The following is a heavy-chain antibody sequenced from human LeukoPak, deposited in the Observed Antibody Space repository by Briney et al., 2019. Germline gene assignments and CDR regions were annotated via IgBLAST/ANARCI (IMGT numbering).Heavy chain of an antibody. D-gene: IGHD2-15*01. Sequence: GGSLRLSCAASGFIFSSYAIHWVRQAPGKGLEWVALVSYEGRNKVYADSVKGRFTISRDNSKNTLYLQMNSLRAEDKAVYYCARGPRVVVAATFGYYFDYWGQGTLVTVSS. CDR1: GFIFSSYA. CDR2: VSYEGRNK. CDR3: ARGPRVVVAATFGYYFDY. J-gene: IGHJ4*02. V-gene: IGHV3-30*04.